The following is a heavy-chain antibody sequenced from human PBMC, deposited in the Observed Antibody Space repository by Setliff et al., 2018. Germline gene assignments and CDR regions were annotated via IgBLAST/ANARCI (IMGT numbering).Heavy chain of an antibody. Sequence: ASVKVSCKDSGYTFSTYGISWVRQAPGQGLEWMGWISAYNGNTNYAQRFQGRVTITRDTSASIAYMELSSLRSEDTAVYYCARVDRSGWYDYWGQGTLVTVPQ. CDR3: ARVDRSGWYDY. J-gene: IGHJ4*02. D-gene: IGHD6-19*01. V-gene: IGHV1-18*01. CDR2: ISAYNGNT. CDR1: GYTFSTYG.